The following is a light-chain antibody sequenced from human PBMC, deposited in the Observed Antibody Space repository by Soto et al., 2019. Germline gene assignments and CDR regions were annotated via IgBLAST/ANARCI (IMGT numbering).Light chain of an antibody. CDR2: GTS. Sequence: EIVLTQSPGTLSLSPGERATLSCRASQSVSISSLAWYQQKPGQAPRLLIYGTSSRATGIPDRFSGSGSGTDFTLTISRLEPEDFAVYYCQQYDTSPVTFGGGTKVEIK. CDR1: QSVSISS. J-gene: IGKJ4*01. V-gene: IGKV3-20*01. CDR3: QQYDTSPVT.